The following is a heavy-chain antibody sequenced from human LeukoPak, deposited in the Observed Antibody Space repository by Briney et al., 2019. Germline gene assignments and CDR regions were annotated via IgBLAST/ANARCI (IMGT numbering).Heavy chain of an antibody. V-gene: IGHV3-23*01. CDR3: AKTFLRFLEWLPPGY. CDR2: ISGSDGST. CDR1: GFTFSSSA. J-gene: IGHJ4*02. D-gene: IGHD3-3*01. Sequence: PGGSLRLSCAASGFTFSSSAMTWVRQAPGKGLEWVSAISGSDGSTYYADSVKGRFTISRDNSKNTLYLQMNSLRAEDTAVYYCAKTFLRFLEWLPPGYWGQGTLVTVSS.